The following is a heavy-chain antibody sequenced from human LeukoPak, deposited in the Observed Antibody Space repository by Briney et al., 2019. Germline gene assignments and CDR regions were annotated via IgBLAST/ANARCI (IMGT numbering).Heavy chain of an antibody. V-gene: IGHV4-38-2*01. Sequence: SETLSLTCAVSRYSISSGYYWGWIRQPPGKGREWIGNIYHNGSTYYNPSLRSRVTISVDTSKNQFSLRVSSVTAADTAVYYCARQTSKGWGIDYWGQGILVTVSS. CDR1: RYSISSGYY. CDR2: IYHNGST. J-gene: IGHJ4*02. D-gene: IGHD3-16*01. CDR3: ARQTSKGWGIDY.